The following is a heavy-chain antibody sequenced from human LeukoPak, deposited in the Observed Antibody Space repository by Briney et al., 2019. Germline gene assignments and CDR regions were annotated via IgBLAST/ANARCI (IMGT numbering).Heavy chain of an antibody. J-gene: IGHJ4*02. V-gene: IGHV4-59*11. CDR3: AREAGGDLDY. D-gene: IGHD2-21*02. CDR2: IYYSGSI. Sequence: PSETLSLTCTVSSGSISSHYWSWIRQPPGKGLEWIGYIYYSGSINYNPSLQSRVTISVDTSKNQFSLKLSSVTAADTAVYYCAREAGGDLDYWGQGTLVTVSS. CDR1: SGSISSHY.